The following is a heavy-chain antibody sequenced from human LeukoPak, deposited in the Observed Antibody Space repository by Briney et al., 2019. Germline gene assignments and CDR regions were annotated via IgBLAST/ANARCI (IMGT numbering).Heavy chain of an antibody. CDR2: FYDTRSP. D-gene: IGHD3-10*01. V-gene: IGHV4-59*01. J-gene: IGHJ4*02. CDR1: GGSISLYY. Sequence: PSEALSLTCTVSGGSISLYYWSWIRQPPGKGLEWIGYFYDTRSPKYNPSLERRVTISVDMSRNQFSLNLTSVTAADTAVYYCARGRGSLTYWGQGTLATVSS. CDR3: ARGRGSLTY.